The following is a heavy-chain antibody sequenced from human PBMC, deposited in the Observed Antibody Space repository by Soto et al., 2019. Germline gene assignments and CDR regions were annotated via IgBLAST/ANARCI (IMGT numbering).Heavy chain of an antibody. CDR3: AREPGYSYGPNWFDP. CDR2: IYYSGST. CDR1: GGSISSGDYY. J-gene: IGHJ5*02. D-gene: IGHD5-18*01. V-gene: IGHV4-30-4*01. Sequence: QVQLQESGPGLVKPSQTLSLTCTVSGGSISSGDYYWSWIRQPPGKGLEWIGYIYYSGSTYYNPSLKSRVTISVDTSKNQFSLKLSSVTAADTAVYYCAREPGYSYGPNWFDPWGQGTLVTVSS.